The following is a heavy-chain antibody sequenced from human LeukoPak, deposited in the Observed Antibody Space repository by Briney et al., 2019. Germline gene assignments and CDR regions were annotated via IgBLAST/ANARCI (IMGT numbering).Heavy chain of an antibody. CDR1: GLTFSSYA. D-gene: IGHD3-3*01. V-gene: IGHV3-23*01. J-gene: IGHJ4*02. Sequence: RGSLRLSCAASGLTFSSYAMGSVRQAPGKGLEWVSAISGTVGSTYYAASVKGRYTISRDNSKNTLYLQMNSLRAEYTAVYYCAKIAPVRITIFGVEFDYWGQGTLVTVSS. CDR2: ISGTVGST. CDR3: AKIAPVRITIFGVEFDY.